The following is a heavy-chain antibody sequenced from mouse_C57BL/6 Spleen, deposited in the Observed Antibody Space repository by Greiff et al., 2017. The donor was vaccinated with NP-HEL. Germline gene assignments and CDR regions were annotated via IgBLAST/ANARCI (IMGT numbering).Heavy chain of an antibody. J-gene: IGHJ2*01. D-gene: IGHD1-1*01. Sequence: QVQLQQSGAELVKPGASVKLSCKASGCTFTSYWMHWVKQRPGQGLEWIGMIHPNSGSTNYNEKFKSKATLTVDKSSSTAYMQLSSLTSEDSAVYYCARVYGTLRVDYWGQGTTLTVSS. CDR1: GCTFTSYW. CDR3: ARVYGTLRVDY. CDR2: IHPNSGST. V-gene: IGHV1-64*01.